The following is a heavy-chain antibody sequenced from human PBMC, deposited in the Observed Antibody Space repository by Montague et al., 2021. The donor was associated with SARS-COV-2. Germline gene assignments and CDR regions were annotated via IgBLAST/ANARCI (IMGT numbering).Heavy chain of an antibody. CDR2: IYASGST. Sequence: SETLSLTCSISGVSITSYYWSWVRQPPGKGLEWIGHIYASGSTNSSPSLKSRVRLSIDNPKNQFSLKLESLTAADTAVYYCVRAGGNRYYFDYWGQGALVTVSS. CDR3: VRAGGNRYYFDY. CDR1: GVSITSYY. J-gene: IGHJ4*02. D-gene: IGHD2/OR15-2a*01. V-gene: IGHV4-4*07.